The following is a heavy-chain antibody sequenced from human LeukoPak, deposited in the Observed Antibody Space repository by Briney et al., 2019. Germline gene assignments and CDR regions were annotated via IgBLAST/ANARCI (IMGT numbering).Heavy chain of an antibody. J-gene: IGHJ3*02. CDR2: IIPILGIA. Sequence: ASVKVSCKASGGTFSSYAISWVRQAPGQGLEWMGRIIPILGIANYAQKFQGRVTITADKSTSTAYMELSSLRSEDTAVYYCARGGSSSWYGDAFDIWGQGTMVTVSS. V-gene: IGHV1-69*04. CDR3: ARGGSSSWYGDAFDI. CDR1: GGTFSSYA. D-gene: IGHD6-13*01.